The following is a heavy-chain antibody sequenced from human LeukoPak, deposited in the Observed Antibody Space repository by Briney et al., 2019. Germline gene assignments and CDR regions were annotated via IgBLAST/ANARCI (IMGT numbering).Heavy chain of an antibody. CDR3: VMRRNRVPLQDDVFDV. D-gene: IGHD3-16*01. V-gene: IGHV5-51*01. CDR2: IYPGDSGP. J-gene: IGHJ3*01. CDR1: GYSFTSYC. Sequence: GESLKISCKVSGYSFTSYCIGWVRQMPGKGLEWMGIIYPGDSGPTYSPSFQGQVTISVDKSINTAYLHWSSLQASDTAMYYCVMRRNRVPLQDDVFDVWGQATMVTVST.